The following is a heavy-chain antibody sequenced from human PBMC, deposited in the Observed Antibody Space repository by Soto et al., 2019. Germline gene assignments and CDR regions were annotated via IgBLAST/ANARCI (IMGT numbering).Heavy chain of an antibody. CDR1: GGSISSYY. D-gene: IGHD6-13*01. V-gene: IGHV4-59*08. J-gene: IGHJ2*01. Sequence: SETLSLTCTVSGGSISSYYWSWIRQPPGKGLEWIGYIYYSGSTNYNPSLKSRVTISVDTSKNQFSLKLRSVTAADTAVYYCARRGVGSCSWYWYFDLWGRGTLVTVSS. CDR3: ARRGVGSCSWYWYFDL. CDR2: IYYSGST.